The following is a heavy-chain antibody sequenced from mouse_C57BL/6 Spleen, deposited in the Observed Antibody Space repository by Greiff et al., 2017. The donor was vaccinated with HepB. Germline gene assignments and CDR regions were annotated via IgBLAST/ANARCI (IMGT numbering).Heavy chain of an antibody. J-gene: IGHJ1*03. D-gene: IGHD1-1*01. V-gene: IGHV1-69*01. CDR2: IDPSDSYT. Sequence: QVQLKQPGAELVMPGASVKLSCKASGYTFTSYWMHWVKQRPGQGLEWIGEIDPSDSYTNYNQKFKGKSTLTVDKSSSTAYMQLSSLTSEDSAVYYCARKHYYGSSYDWYFDVWGTGTTVTVSS. CDR1: GYTFTSYW. CDR3: ARKHYYGSSYDWYFDV.